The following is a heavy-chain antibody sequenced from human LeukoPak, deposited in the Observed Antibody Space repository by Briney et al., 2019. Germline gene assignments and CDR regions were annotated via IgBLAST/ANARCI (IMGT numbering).Heavy chain of an antibody. Sequence: PGRSLRLSCAASGFTFSSYSMNWVRQAPGKGLEWVANIKQDGSEKNYVDSVKGRFTISRDNAKTSLYLQMNSLRAEDTAVYYCARSLWPEDYWGQGTLVTVSS. V-gene: IGHV3-7*01. CDR1: GFTFSSYS. J-gene: IGHJ4*02. CDR3: ARSLWPEDY. D-gene: IGHD5-18*01. CDR2: IKQDGSEK.